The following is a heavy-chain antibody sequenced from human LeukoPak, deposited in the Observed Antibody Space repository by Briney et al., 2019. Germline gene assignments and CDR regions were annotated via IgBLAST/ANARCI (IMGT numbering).Heavy chain of an antibody. V-gene: IGHV1-18*01. Sequence: ASVKVSCKASGYIFTSFGITWVRQAPGQGLEWMGWISPFIGNTNYSENVQGRVTMTTDASTTTAYMELRSLRSDDTAVYYCARRVRGELYYYYYMDVWGKGTTVTVSS. J-gene: IGHJ6*03. CDR3: ARRVRGELYYYYYMDV. D-gene: IGHD1-26*01. CDR2: ISPFIGNT. CDR1: GYIFTSFG.